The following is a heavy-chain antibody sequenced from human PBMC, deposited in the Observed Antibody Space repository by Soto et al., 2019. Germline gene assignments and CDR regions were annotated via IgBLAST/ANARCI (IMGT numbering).Heavy chain of an antibody. CDR1: GYTFTSYG. CDR3: ARDRAYYYDSSGYDY. V-gene: IGHV1-18*01. D-gene: IGHD3-22*01. J-gene: IGHJ4*02. CDR2: ISAYNGNT. Sequence: GTSVKVSCKASGYTFTSYGISWVRQAPGQGLEWMGWISAYNGNTNYAQKLQGRVTMTTDTSTSTAYMELRSLRSDDTAVYYCARDRAYYYDSSGYDYWGQGTQVTVSS.